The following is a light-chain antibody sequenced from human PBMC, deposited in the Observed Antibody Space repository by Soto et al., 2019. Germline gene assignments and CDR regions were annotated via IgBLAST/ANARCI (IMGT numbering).Light chain of an antibody. CDR3: QQYGNSLWT. Sequence: EIVLTQSPGTLSLSPGERATLSCRASESISSNYLAWYQQKPGQAPRLLIYGASNRATGIPDRFSGSGSGTDFTLTISRLEPEDFLVYYCQQYGNSLWTFGQGTKVEIK. V-gene: IGKV3-20*01. CDR2: GAS. CDR1: ESISSNY. J-gene: IGKJ1*01.